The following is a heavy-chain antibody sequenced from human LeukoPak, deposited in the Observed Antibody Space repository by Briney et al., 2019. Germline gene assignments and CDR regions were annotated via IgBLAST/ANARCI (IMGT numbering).Heavy chain of an antibody. CDR3: VRDGGVSGYDLLDY. CDR2: ISISSNYI. V-gene: IGHV3-21*01. Sequence: PGESLRLSCAASGFTFSTYSMNWVRQAPGKGLEWVSSISISSNYIYYADSVEGRFTISRDNAKNSLYLQMNSLRAEDTAVYYCVRDGGVSGYDLLDYWGQGTLVTVSS. CDR1: GFTFSTYS. D-gene: IGHD5-12*01. J-gene: IGHJ4*02.